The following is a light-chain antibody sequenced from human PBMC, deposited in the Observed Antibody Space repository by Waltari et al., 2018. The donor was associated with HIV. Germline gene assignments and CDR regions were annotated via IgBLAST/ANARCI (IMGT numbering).Light chain of an antibody. CDR3: HSYDSSLSEV. CDR1: TSNIGAGYD. Sequence: PGQGVTISCTGSTSNIGAGYDVHWYQQLPGTAPKLLIYGKNNRPSGVPDRFSGSKSGASASLAITGLQAEDEADYYCHSYDSSLSEVFGGGTKLTVL. CDR2: GKN. J-gene: IGLJ3*02. V-gene: IGLV1-40*03.